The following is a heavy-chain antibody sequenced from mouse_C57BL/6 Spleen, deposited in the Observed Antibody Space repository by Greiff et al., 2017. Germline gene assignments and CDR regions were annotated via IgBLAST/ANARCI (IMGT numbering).Heavy chain of an antibody. Sequence: DVKLVESGGDLVKPGGSLKLSCAASGFTFSSYGMSWVRQTPDKRLEWVATISSGGSYTYYPDSVKGRFTISRDNAKNTLYLQMSSLKSEDTAMYYCARPLSEWYFDVWGTGTTVTVSS. V-gene: IGHV5-6*02. D-gene: IGHD1-1*02. CDR2: ISSGGSYT. J-gene: IGHJ1*03. CDR3: ARPLSEWYFDV. CDR1: GFTFSSYG.